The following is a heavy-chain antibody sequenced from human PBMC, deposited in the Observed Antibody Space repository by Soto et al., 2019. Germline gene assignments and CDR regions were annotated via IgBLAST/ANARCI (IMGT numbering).Heavy chain of an antibody. D-gene: IGHD3-10*01. CDR2: VSAGGDMT. V-gene: IGHV3-23*01. CDR1: GFTFSSYA. J-gene: IGHJ6*02. Sequence: DVQLLESGGHLVQPGGSLRLSCAASGFTFSSYAMSWVRQAPGKGLEWVSSVSAGGDMTYYSDSVKGRFTISRDNSNNALFLQMNSLRIEDTAPYSCARGDRGGSGSPASYYYSGLDVWGQGTTVTVS. CDR3: ARGDRGGSGSPASYYYSGLDV.